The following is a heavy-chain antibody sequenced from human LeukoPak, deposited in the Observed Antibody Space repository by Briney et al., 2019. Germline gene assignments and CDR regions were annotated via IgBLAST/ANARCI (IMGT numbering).Heavy chain of an antibody. D-gene: IGHD1-26*01. J-gene: IGHJ3*02. V-gene: IGHV3-21*01. CDR2: ISSSSSYI. CDR1: GFTFSSYS. CDR3: ASSGSYGEAFI. Sequence: GGSLRLSCAAPGFTFSSYSMNWVRQAPGKGLEWVSSISSSSSYIYYADSVKGRFTISRDNAKNSLYLQMNSLRAEDTAVYYCASSGSYGEAFIWGQGTMVTVSS.